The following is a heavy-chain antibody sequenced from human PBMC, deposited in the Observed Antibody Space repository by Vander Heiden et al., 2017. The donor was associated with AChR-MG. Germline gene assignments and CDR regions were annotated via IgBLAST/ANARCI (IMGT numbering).Heavy chain of an antibody. J-gene: IGHJ3*02. Sequence: QVQLVESGGCVVQPGRSLRLSCAASGFTFSSYAMHWVRQAPGKGLEWVAVISYDGSNKYYADSVKGRFTISRDNSKNTLYLQMNSLRAEDTAVYYCARNGGHDAFDIWGQGTMVTVSS. CDR3: ARNGGHDAFDI. V-gene: IGHV3-30-3*01. CDR1: GFTFSSYA. D-gene: IGHD2-8*01. CDR2: ISYDGSNK.